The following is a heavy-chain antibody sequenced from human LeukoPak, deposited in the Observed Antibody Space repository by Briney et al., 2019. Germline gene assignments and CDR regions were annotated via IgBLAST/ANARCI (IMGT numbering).Heavy chain of an antibody. D-gene: IGHD5-18*01. Sequence: GESLKISCKGSGYGFTSYWIGWVRQMSGKGLEWMGIIYPGDSDTRYSPSFQGQVTISADKSISTAYLQWSSLKASDTAMYYCARQTRGYSYGLYYYYYMDVWGKGTTVTVSS. J-gene: IGHJ6*03. CDR2: IYPGDSDT. CDR3: ARQTRGYSYGLYYYYYMDV. CDR1: GYGFTSYW. V-gene: IGHV5-51*01.